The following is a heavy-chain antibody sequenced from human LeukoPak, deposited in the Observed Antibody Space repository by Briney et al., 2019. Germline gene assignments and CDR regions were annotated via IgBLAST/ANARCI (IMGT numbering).Heavy chain of an antibody. D-gene: IGHD5-24*01. CDR2: ISWNSGTI. V-gene: IGHV3-9*01. J-gene: IGHJ4*02. CDR3: AKGRDGYLRNFDY. Sequence: PGRSLRLSCAASGFTFDDYAMHWVRQAPGKGLEWVSGISWNSGTIGYADSVKGRFTISRDNVKNSLYLQINSLRAEDTALYYCAKGRDGYLRNFDYWGQGTLVTVSS. CDR1: GFTFDDYA.